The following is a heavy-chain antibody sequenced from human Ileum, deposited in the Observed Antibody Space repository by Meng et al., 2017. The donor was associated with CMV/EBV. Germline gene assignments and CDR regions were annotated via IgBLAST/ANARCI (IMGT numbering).Heavy chain of an antibody. D-gene: IGHD2-2*01. CDR3: ARFRRYCSSTSCDYYYYYGMDV. CDR2: IYHSGST. Sequence: GSLRLSCAVSGGSISSSNWWSWVRQPPGKGLEWIGEIYHSGSTNYNPSFKSRVTISVDKSKNQFSLKLSSVTAADTAVYYCARFRRYCSSTSCDYYYYYGMDVWGQGTTVTVSS. V-gene: IGHV4-4*02. CDR1: GGSISSSNW. J-gene: IGHJ6*02.